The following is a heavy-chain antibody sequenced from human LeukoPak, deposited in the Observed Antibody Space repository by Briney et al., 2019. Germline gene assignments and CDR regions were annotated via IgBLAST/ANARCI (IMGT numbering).Heavy chain of an antibody. CDR3: ARAFCVGECFVLHIFFDS. CDR2: IFYSGKT. J-gene: IGHJ4*02. V-gene: IGHV4-39*02. D-gene: IGHD2-21*01. Sequence: PSETLSLTCTVSDVSISTSGYYWAWIRQPPGKGLEWIGSIFYSGKTYYNPSLESRVTISLDTSKNHFSLNLRSMQASDTAVYYCARAFCVGECFVLHIFFDSWGQGTLVTVSS. CDR1: DVSISTSGYY.